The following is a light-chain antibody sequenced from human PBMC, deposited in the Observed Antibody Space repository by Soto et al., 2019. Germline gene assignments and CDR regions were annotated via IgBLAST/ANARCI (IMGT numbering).Light chain of an antibody. CDR1: QSISSY. CDR3: QQSYSSPFT. Sequence: DIQMTQSPSSLSASVGDRVTITCRASQSISSYVNWYQQKPGKAPNLLIYAASSLQSGVPSKFSGSGAVTDFTLPISSLQPEDFATYYCQQSYSSPFTFGPGTKVDIK. J-gene: IGKJ3*01. V-gene: IGKV1-39*01. CDR2: AAS.